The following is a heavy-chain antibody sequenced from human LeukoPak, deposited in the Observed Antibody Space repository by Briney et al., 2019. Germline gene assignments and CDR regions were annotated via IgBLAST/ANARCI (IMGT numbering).Heavy chain of an antibody. CDR3: AGGPTYYYDSSGYLDFDY. D-gene: IGHD3-22*01. CDR2: ISSSGSTI. CDR1: GFTFSSYE. Sequence: GGSLRLSCAASGFTFSSYEMNWVRQAPGKGLEWVSYISSSGSTIYYADSVKGRFTISRDNAKNSLYLQMNSLRAEDTAVYYCAGGPTYYYDSSGYLDFDYWGQGTLVTVSS. V-gene: IGHV3-48*03. J-gene: IGHJ4*02.